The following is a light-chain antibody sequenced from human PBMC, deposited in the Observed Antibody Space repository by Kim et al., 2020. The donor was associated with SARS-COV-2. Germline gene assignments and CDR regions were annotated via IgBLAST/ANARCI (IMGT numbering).Light chain of an antibody. CDR1: QSVSSN. V-gene: IGKV3-15*01. J-gene: IGKJ1*01. Sequence: SPGESATLSCRASQSVSSNLAWYQQKPGQAPRLLIYGASTRATGIPARFSGSGSGTEFSLTISSLQSEDFAVYYCQQYNNWPPWTFGQGTKVDSK. CDR3: QQYNNWPPWT. CDR2: GAS.